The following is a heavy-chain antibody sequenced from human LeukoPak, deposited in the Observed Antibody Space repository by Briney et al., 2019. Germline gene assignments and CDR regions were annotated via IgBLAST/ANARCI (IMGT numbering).Heavy chain of an antibody. J-gene: IGHJ4*02. CDR1: GDSVSSNSAA. CDR3: ASTVNSRSDNAFDY. Sequence: SPTLSLTCAISGDSVSSNSAAWNWIRQSPSRGLEWLGRTYYRSKWYNDYAVSVKSRITINPDTSKNQFSLQLNSVTPEDTAVYYCASTVNSRSDNAFDYWGQGTLVTVSS. V-gene: IGHV6-1*01. CDR2: TYYRSKWYN. D-gene: IGHD4-17*01.